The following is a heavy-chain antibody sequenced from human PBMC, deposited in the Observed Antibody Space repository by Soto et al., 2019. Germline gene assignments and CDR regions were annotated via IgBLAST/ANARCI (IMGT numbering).Heavy chain of an antibody. J-gene: IGHJ5*02. D-gene: IGHD2-15*01. CDR1: GFTFSSYS. V-gene: IGHV3-21*06. CDR2: ISSSSGYI. Sequence: GCLLLACSVSGFTFSSYSMNWVRQAPGKGLEWVSSISSSSGYIYYADSVKGRFTISRDNAKNSLYLQMNSLRAEDTAVYFCARALGFCSGGTCYGDYFDPWGQGTLVTVYS. CDR3: ARALGFCSGGTCYGDYFDP.